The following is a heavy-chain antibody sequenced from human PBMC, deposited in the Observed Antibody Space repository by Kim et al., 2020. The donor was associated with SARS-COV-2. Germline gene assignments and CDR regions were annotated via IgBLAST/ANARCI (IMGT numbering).Heavy chain of an antibody. V-gene: IGHV3-11*01. J-gene: IGHJ4*02. Sequence: GGSLRLSCAASGFTFTDYYMSWIRQAPGKGLEWVSYISTSGHTIYYADSVKGRFTISRDNTKNSLHLQMNSLRVEDTAVYYCARTFSRIDQWGQGTLVTVS. CDR2: ISTSGHTI. CDR1: GFTFTDYY. CDR3: ARTFSRIDQ.